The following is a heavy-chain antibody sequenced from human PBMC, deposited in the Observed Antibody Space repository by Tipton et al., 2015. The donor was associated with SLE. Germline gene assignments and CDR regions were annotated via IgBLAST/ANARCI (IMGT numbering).Heavy chain of an antibody. D-gene: IGHD3-16*02. V-gene: IGHV4-59*07. CDR1: GGSITSYY. CDR3: ARHRLDYDYVWGSYRYFDY. Sequence: TLSLTCTVSGGSITSYYWSWIRQPPGKGLEWIGYMYYSGSTNYNPSLKSRVTISVDTSKNQFSLKLNSVTAADTAVYYRARHRLDYDYVWGSYRYFDYWGQGILVTASS. CDR2: MYYSGST. J-gene: IGHJ4*02.